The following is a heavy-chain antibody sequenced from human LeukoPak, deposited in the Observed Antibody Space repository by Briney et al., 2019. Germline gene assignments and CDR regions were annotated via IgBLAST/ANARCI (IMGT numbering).Heavy chain of an antibody. Sequence: GGSLRLSCAASGFTFSSYGMHWVRQAPGKGLEWVAFIRYDGSNKYYADSVKGRFTISRDNSKNTLYLQMNSLRAEDTAVYYCAKDYREQDIVATNLDYWGQGTLVTVSS. CDR2: IRYDGSNK. V-gene: IGHV3-30*02. D-gene: IGHD5-12*01. CDR3: AKDYREQDIVATNLDY. CDR1: GFTFSSYG. J-gene: IGHJ4*02.